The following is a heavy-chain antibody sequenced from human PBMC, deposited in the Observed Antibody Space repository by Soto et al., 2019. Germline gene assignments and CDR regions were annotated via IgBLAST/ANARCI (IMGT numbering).Heavy chain of an antibody. CDR2: ISYSGTS. CDR3: ARKLAGTNAFDI. V-gene: IGHV4-31*03. CDR1: GGTVSSGAYY. D-gene: IGHD6-19*01. J-gene: IGHJ3*02. Sequence: TLSLTCTVSGGTVSSGAYYWSWIRQHPGEGLEWIGYISYSGTSYYNPSLKSRLTMSVDTSKNQFSLKLSSVAAADTAVYYCARKLAGTNAFDIWGQGTMVTVSS.